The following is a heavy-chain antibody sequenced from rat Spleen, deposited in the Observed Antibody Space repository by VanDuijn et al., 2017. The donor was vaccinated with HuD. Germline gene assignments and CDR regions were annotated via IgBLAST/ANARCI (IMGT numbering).Heavy chain of an antibody. CDR3: ARSMMT. J-gene: IGHJ2*01. V-gene: IGHV2-47*01. CDR1: ESSLTSNA. D-gene: IGHD1-12*01. Sequence: QVQLKESGPGLVQPSQTLSLTCTVSESSLTSNAVSWIRQPPGKGLEWMGVVWSGGGTDYNSALKSRLSISRDTSKSQVFLKMNSLQTEDTAMYFCARSMMTWGQGVMVTVSS. CDR2: VWSGGGT.